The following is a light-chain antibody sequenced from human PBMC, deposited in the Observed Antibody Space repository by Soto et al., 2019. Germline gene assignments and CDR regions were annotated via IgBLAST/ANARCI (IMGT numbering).Light chain of an antibody. CDR1: KTISSY. CDR3: QQSHTTRT. V-gene: IGKV1-39*01. Sequence: DIQMTQSPSSLSASVGDVVTITFRASKTISSYVNWYQQKPGKAPTHLIYAADTIYRGVPSRFSASGSRTKSTLTTSRHQDEESATYSSQQSHTTRTFGGKTKV. CDR2: AAD. J-gene: IGKJ4*01.